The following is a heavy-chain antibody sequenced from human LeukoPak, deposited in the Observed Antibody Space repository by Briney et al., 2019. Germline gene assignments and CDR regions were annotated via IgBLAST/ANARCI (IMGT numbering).Heavy chain of an antibody. CDR3: ASALPADHFDY. V-gene: IGHV3-7*01. CDR1: GFTFSSYW. J-gene: IGHJ4*02. Sequence: GGSLRLSCAASGFTFSSYWMSWVRQAPGKGLQWVANIKYYGSEKYYVDSVRGRFTISRDNAKNSLYLQMNSLSAEDTAVYYCASALPADHFDYWGQGTLVTVSS. CDR2: IKYYGSEK.